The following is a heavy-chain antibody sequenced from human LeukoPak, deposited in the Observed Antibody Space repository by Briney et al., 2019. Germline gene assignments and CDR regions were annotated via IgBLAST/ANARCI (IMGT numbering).Heavy chain of an antibody. V-gene: IGHV1-2*02. D-gene: IGHD3-10*01. J-gene: IGHJ4*02. CDR3: AREVSYGAGFDY. CDR2: INHNSGGT. Sequence: ASVKVSCKASGYTFTGYYMYWVRQAPGQGLEWMGWINHNSGGTNYAQKFQGRVTMTRDTSISTAYMELSRLRSDDTAVYYCAREVSYGAGFDYWGQGTLVTVSS. CDR1: GYTFTGYY.